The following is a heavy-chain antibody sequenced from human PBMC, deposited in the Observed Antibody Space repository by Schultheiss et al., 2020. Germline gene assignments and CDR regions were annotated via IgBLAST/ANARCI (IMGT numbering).Heavy chain of an antibody. V-gene: IGHV4-34*01. CDR3: ARITPDYYYYMDV. J-gene: IGHJ6*03. CDR1: GGSFSGYY. Sequence: SETLSLTCAVYGGSFSGYYWRWIRQPPVKGLELIGEINHSGSTNYNPSLKSRVTISVDKSKNQFSLKLSSVTAADTAVYYCARITPDYYYYMDVWGKGTTVTVSS. CDR2: INHSGST. D-gene: IGHD4-23*01.